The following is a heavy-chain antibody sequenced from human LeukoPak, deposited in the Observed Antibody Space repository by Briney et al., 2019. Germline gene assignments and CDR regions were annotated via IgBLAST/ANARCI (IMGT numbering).Heavy chain of an antibody. CDR1: GYTFTSYG. CDR3: ARRDQYYFDY. D-gene: IGHD2-2*01. J-gene: IGHJ4*02. Sequence: KVSCKASGYTFTSYGIGWVRQMPGKGLEWMGIIYPGDSDTRYSPSFQGQVTISADKSISTAYLQWSSLKASDTAMYYCARRDQYYFDYWGQGTLVTVSS. V-gene: IGHV5-51*01. CDR2: IYPGDSDT.